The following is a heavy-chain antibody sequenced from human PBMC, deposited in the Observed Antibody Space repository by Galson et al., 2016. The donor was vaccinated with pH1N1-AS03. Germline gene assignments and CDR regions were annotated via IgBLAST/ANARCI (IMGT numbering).Heavy chain of an antibody. CDR2: ISITSTYT. Sequence: SLRLSCAASGFTFSDYYMSWIRQAPGQELEWISFISITSTYTNYADSVKGRFTISRDNAKNSLLLQMNSLRAEDTAVYYCARSGDYYDSSGYYWGQQYYFDYWGRGTLVTVSS. D-gene: IGHD3-22*01. J-gene: IGHJ4*02. V-gene: IGHV3-11*06. CDR3: ARSGDYYDSSGYYWGQQYYFDY. CDR1: GFTFSDYY.